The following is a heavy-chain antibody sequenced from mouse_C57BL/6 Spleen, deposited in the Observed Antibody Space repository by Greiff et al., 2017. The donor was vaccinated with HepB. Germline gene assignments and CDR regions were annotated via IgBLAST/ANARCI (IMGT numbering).Heavy chain of an antibody. Sequence: EVMLVESGGGLVKPGGSLKLSCAASGFTFSDYGMHWVRQAPEKGLEWVAYISSGSSTIYYADTVKGRFTISRDNAKNNLFLQLTSLRSEDTAMYYCARPYYYGSRYYFDYWGQDTTLTVSS. CDR3: ARPYYYGSRYYFDY. V-gene: IGHV5-17*01. CDR1: GFTFSDYG. D-gene: IGHD1-1*01. J-gene: IGHJ2*01. CDR2: ISSGSSTI.